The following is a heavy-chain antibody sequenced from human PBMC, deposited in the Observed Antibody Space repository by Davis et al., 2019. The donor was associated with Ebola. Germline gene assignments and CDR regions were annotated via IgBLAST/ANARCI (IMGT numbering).Heavy chain of an antibody. Sequence: GESLKISCAASGFTFSRYGMNWVRQAPGKGLEWVSYISSSSSTLYYADSVKGRFTISRDNAKNSLYLQMNSLRDDDTAVYYCARAVVDIVATPYFDYWGQGTLVPVSS. CDR3: ARAVVDIVATPYFDY. D-gene: IGHD5-12*01. CDR1: GFTFSRYG. CDR2: ISSSSSTL. J-gene: IGHJ4*02. V-gene: IGHV3-48*02.